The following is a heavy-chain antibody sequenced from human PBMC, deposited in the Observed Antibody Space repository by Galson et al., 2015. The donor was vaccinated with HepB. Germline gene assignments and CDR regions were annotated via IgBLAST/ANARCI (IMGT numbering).Heavy chain of an antibody. CDR1: GFTFSSYA. V-gene: IGHV3-23*01. Sequence: SLRLSCAASGFTFSSYAMSWVRQAPGRRLEWLSGISPSGDSTAYADSAKGRFTISRDNSKNTLYLQMNSLRVEDTAKYYCAKGPFWGQGTLVTVSS. CDR2: ISPSGDST. J-gene: IGHJ4*02. CDR3: AKGPF.